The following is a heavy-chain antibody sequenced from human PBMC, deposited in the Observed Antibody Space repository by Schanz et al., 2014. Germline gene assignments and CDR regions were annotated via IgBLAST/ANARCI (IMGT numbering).Heavy chain of an antibody. CDR1: GLNFDYYG. CDR2: IKQEGDEK. Sequence: VQLVESGGGVVQLGRSLRLSCATSGLNFDYYGMNWVRQAPGKGLEWVASIKQEGDEKNYVDSVKGRFTISRDNAKNSLFLQMNSLRADDTAVYYCVRDRGFCANDICWLRYYMDVWGNGTTVTVSS. J-gene: IGHJ6*03. CDR3: VRDRGFCANDICWLRYYMDV. D-gene: IGHD2-8*01. V-gene: IGHV3-7*01.